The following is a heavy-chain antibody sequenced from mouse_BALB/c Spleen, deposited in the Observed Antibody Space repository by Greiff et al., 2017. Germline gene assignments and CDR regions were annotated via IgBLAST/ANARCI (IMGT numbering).Heavy chain of an antibody. CDR3: ARRRVGTLDY. Sequence: VQLQQSGAELVRPGALVKLSCKASGFTIKDYYMHWVKQRPEQGLEWIGWIDPENGNTIYDPKFQGKASITADTSSNTAYLQLSSLTSEDTAVYYCARRRVGTLDYWGQGTTLTVSS. J-gene: IGHJ2*01. D-gene: IGHD1-1*02. V-gene: IGHV14-1*02. CDR1: GFTIKDYY. CDR2: IDPENGNT.